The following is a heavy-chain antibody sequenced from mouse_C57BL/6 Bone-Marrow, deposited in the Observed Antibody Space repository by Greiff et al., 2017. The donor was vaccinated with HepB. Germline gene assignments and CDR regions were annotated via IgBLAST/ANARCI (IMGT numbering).Heavy chain of an antibody. J-gene: IGHJ4*01. D-gene: IGHD2-2*01. CDR2: ISNGGGST. Sequence: EVQLVESGGGLVQPGGSLKLSCAASGFTFSDYYMYWVRQTPEKRLEWVAYISNGGGSTYYPDTVKGRFTISRDNAKNTLYLQMSRLKSEDTAMYYCARGIYYGYDYAMDYWGQGTSVTVSS. CDR1: GFTFSDYY. V-gene: IGHV5-12*01. CDR3: ARGIYYGYDYAMDY.